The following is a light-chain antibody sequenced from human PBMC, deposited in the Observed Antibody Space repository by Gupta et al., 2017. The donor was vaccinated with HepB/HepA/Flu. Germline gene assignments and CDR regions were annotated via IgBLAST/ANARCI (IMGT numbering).Light chain of an antibody. Sequence: DIQMTQSPSSLSASVGDRVTITCQASQDISNYLNWYQQKPGKAPKLLIYDASNLETGVPSRFSGSGSGTDFTFTISSLQPEDVATYYCQQEDNLPVTFGQGTPMDIK. V-gene: IGKV1-33*01. CDR1: QDISNY. CDR2: DAS. CDR3: QQEDNLPVT. J-gene: IGKJ5*01.